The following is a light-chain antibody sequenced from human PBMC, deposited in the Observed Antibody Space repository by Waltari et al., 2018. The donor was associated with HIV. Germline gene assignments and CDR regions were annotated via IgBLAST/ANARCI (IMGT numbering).Light chain of an antibody. Sequence: QSVLTQSPSVSGAPGQRVTISCSGGSSNIGSGYDVHWYQQFPGTAPKVLIYANTNRPSGVPDRFSGSKSGYSASLVITGLQAEDDADYYCQSYDSSLSGWVFGGGTKLTVL. J-gene: IGLJ3*02. CDR1: SSNIGSGYD. V-gene: IGLV1-40*01. CDR3: QSYDSSLSGWV. CDR2: ANT.